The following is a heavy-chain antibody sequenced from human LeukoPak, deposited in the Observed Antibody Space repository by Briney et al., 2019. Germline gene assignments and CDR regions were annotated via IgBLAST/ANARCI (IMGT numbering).Heavy chain of an antibody. Sequence: PGGSLRLSCAASGFTFSIAWMTWVRQAPGKGLEWVGRIKSKRDGGSMDYAAPVKGRFTISRADSKDMLYLQMNSLKIEDAAVYYCTTVGSAWNFDYWGQGTLVTVSS. J-gene: IGHJ4*02. CDR2: IKSKRDGGSM. CDR1: GFTFSIAW. V-gene: IGHV3-15*01. D-gene: IGHD6-25*01. CDR3: TTVGSAWNFDY.